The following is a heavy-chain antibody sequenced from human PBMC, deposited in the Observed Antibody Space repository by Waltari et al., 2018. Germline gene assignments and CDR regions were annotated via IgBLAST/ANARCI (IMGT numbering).Heavy chain of an antibody. CDR1: GAPISRSRYY. CDR2: IYYSGNT. Sequence: QLQLQESGPGLVKPSETLSLTCTVSGAPISRSRYYWGWIRQSPGKGLEWIGTIYYSGNTYYNPTLKSRVTISGDTSKNQFSLKLSSVTAADTAVYYCARHWKRNGYRFDPWGQGTLVTVSS. J-gene: IGHJ5*02. CDR3: ARHWKRNGYRFDP. D-gene: IGHD5-12*01. V-gene: IGHV4-39*01.